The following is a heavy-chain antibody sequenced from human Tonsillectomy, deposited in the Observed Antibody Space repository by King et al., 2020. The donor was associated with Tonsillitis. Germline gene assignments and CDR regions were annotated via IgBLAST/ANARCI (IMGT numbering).Heavy chain of an antibody. V-gene: IGHV4-39*01. CDR2: IYYSGST. Sequence: QLQESGPGLVKPSETLSLTCTVSGGSISSSSYYWGWIRQPPGKGLELIGSIYYSGSTYYNPSLKSRVTISVDTSKNQFSLKLSFVTAADTAVYYCARHYPEYNNLYYFDYWGQGTLVTVSS. CDR1: GGSISSSSYY. J-gene: IGHJ4*02. CDR3: ARHYPEYNNLYYFDY. D-gene: IGHD1-14*01.